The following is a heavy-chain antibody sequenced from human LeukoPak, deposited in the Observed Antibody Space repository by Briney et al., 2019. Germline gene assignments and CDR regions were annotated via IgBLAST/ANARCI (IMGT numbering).Heavy chain of an antibody. CDR1: GGSISSYY. CDR3: ARGTEEYYYYYMDV. V-gene: IGHV4-4*07. D-gene: IGHD1-1*01. J-gene: IGHJ6*03. CDR2: IYTSGST. Sequence: SETLSLTCTVSGGSISSYYWSWIRQPAGKGLEWIGRIYTSGSTNYNPSLKSRVTMPVDTSKNQFSLKLSSVTAADTAVYYCARGTEEYYYYYMDVWGKGTTVTVSS.